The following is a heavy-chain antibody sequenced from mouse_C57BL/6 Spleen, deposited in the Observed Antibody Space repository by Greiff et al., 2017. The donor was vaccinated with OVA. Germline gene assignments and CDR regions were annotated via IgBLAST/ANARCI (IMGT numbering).Heavy chain of an antibody. D-gene: IGHD2-1*01. CDR1: GFTFSDYG. V-gene: IGHV5-17*01. J-gene: IGHJ3*01. Sequence: VTLVESGGGLVKPGGSLKLSCAASGFTFSDYGMHWVRQAPEKGRERVAYISSGSSTIYYADTVKGRFPISRDNAKNTLFLQMTSLRSEYTAMYYCARGLLSPFAYWGQGTLVTVSA. CDR2: ISSGSSTI. CDR3: ARGLLSPFAY.